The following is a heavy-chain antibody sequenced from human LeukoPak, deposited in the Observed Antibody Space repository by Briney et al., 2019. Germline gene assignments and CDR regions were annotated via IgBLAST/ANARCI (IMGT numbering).Heavy chain of an antibody. CDR1: GFTFSSYE. D-gene: IGHD5-24*01. CDR3: ARGWRYFDY. CDR2: ISSSGSTR. J-gene: IGHJ4*02. Sequence: PGGPLRLSCAASGFTFSSYEMNWVRQAPGKGLEWVSYISSSGSTRYYVDSVKGRFTISRDTAKNSLYLQMNSLRAEDTAVYYCARGWRYFDYWGQGTLVTVSS. V-gene: IGHV3-48*03.